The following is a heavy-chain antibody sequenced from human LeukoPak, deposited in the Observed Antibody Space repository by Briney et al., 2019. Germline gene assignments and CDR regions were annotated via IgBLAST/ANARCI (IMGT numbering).Heavy chain of an antibody. CDR1: GYTFTGHY. CDR3: ARDHMVSATSFSTPFFFFDL. J-gene: IGHJ2*01. D-gene: IGHD1-26*01. V-gene: IGHV1-2*02. CDR2: INPKSGGT. Sequence: ASVKVSCKTSGYTFTGHYIHWVRQAPGQGLEWMGWINPKSGGTDFAQNFQGRVTMTRDTSISTAYLDLSRLTSDDTAVYYCARDHMVSATSFSTPFFFFDLWAMAPWSLSPQ.